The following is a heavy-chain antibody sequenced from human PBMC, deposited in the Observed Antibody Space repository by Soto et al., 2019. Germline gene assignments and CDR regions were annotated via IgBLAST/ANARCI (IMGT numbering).Heavy chain of an antibody. Sequence: PGGSLRLSCAASGFTFSRYWMSWVRQAPGKGLEWVANIKQDGSEKYYVDSVKGRFTISRDNAKNSLYLQLNSLRAEDMAVYYFARGGAPFGEFLFDYWGQGTLVTVSS. CDR3: ARGGAPFGEFLFDY. J-gene: IGHJ4*02. CDR2: IKQDGSEK. V-gene: IGHV3-7*01. D-gene: IGHD3-10*01. CDR1: GFTFSRYW.